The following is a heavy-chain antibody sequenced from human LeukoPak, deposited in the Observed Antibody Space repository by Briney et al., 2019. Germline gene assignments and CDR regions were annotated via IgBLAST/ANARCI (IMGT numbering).Heavy chain of an antibody. CDR3: ARQRGGFGGNYYYYMDV. J-gene: IGHJ6*03. Sequence: GGSLRLSCAASGFTMSVYWMSWVRQAPGKGLEWVGNVKQDGSERNYVDSVKGRFTIYRDSAKKSLYLQMNSLRAEDTAVYYCARQRGGFGGNYYYYMDVWGKGTTVTVSS. V-gene: IGHV3-7*01. D-gene: IGHD3-10*01. CDR1: GFTMSVYW. CDR2: VKQDGSER.